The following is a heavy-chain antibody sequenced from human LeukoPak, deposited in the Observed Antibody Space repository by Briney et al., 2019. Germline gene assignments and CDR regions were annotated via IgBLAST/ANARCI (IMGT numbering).Heavy chain of an antibody. CDR1: GYTFTGYY. CDR3: ARDHDYVWGSYGSLDFDY. CDR2: INPNSGGT. Sequence: GASVKVSCKASGYTFTGYYMHWVRQAPGQGLEWMGWINPNSGGTNYAQKFQGWVTMTRDTSISTAYMELSRLRSDDTAVYYCARDHDYVWGSYGSLDFDYWGQGTLVTVSS. V-gene: IGHV1-2*04. D-gene: IGHD3-16*01. J-gene: IGHJ4*02.